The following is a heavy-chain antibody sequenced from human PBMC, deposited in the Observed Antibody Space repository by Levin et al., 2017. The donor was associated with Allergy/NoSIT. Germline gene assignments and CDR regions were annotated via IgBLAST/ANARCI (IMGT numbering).Heavy chain of an antibody. CDR3: ARVTTTPIDMIVNAFDI. CDR2: IHHSGHS. CDR1: GDSINRGYYF. Sequence: NPSETLSLTCTVSGDSINRGYYFWSWIRQHPGKGLEWIGYIHHSGHSYYTPSLKSRVTISVDTSQNQFSLKLSSVTAADTAVYFCARVTTTPIDMIVNAFDIWGQGTMVTVSS. V-gene: IGHV4-31*03. D-gene: IGHD3-22*01. J-gene: IGHJ3*02.